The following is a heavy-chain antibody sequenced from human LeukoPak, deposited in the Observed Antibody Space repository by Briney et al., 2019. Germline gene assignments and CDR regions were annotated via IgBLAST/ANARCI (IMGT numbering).Heavy chain of an antibody. CDR3: ARDHKEYQRAAFDI. D-gene: IGHD2-2*01. CDR1: GFTFSSYA. V-gene: IGHV3-30*04. J-gene: IGHJ3*02. Sequence: PGGSLRLSCAASGFTFSSYAMHWVRQAPGKGLEWVAVISYDGSNKYYADSVKGRFTISRDNSKNTLYLQMNSLRAEDTAVYYCARDHKEYQRAAFDIWGQGTMVTVSS. CDR2: ISYDGSNK.